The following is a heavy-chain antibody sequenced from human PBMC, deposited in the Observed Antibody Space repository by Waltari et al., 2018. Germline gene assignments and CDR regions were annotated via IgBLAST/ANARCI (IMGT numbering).Heavy chain of an antibody. CDR3: LITPGY. CDR1: DFAARKAW. J-gene: IGHJ4*02. V-gene: IGHV3-74*01. D-gene: IGHD3-22*01. CDR2: IKSDGSGT. Sequence: EVQLVESGGTSVQPGGSLRPSCILSDFAARKAWLHWVRQAPGKGLVWVARIKSDGSGTVYADAVKGRFSISRDSAKNTLSLQMNDLRVEDTARYYCLITPGYWGQGTLVTVSS.